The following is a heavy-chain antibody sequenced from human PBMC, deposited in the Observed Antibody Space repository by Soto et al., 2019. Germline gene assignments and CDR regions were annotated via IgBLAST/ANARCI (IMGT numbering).Heavy chain of an antibody. Sequence: QVQLVESGGGVVQPGRSLRLSCTKSGFTFSDYGMHWVRQAPGKGLEWVAVIWSDGIQKYYPDSVKGRFTISRDNSENTLYLQMNSLTVEDTAVYYCVRGGKIAGAFDIWGQGTMVTVS. D-gene: IGHD2-21*01. J-gene: IGHJ3*02. V-gene: IGHV3-33*01. CDR3: VRGGKIAGAFDI. CDR1: GFTFSDYG. CDR2: IWSDGIQK.